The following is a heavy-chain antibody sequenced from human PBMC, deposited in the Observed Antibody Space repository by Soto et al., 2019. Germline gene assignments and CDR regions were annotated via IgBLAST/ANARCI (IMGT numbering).Heavy chain of an antibody. CDR3: AKGYEEYQLLCLFDY. Sequence: QVQLVESGGGVVQPGRSLRLSCAASGFTFSSYGMHWVRQAPGKGLEWVAVISYDGSNKYYADSVKGRFTISRDNSKNTLYLQMNSLRAVDTAVYYCAKGYEEYQLLCLFDYWGQGTLVTVSS. D-gene: IGHD2-2*01. CDR1: GFTFSSYG. V-gene: IGHV3-30*18. J-gene: IGHJ4*02. CDR2: ISYDGSNK.